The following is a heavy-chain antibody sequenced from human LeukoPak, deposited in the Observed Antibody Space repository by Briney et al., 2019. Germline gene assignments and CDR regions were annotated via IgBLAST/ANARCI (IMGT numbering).Heavy chain of an antibody. J-gene: IGHJ4*02. CDR2: IYHSGST. CDR1: GGSISSGGYY. CDR3: ARDSGREYYFDY. Sequence: SETLSLTCTVSGGSISSGGYYWSWIRQPPGKGLEWIGYIYHSGSTYYNPSLKSRVTISVDRSKNQFSLKLSSVTAADTAVYYCARDSGREYYFDYWGQGTLVTVSS. D-gene: IGHD3-10*01. V-gene: IGHV4-30-2*01.